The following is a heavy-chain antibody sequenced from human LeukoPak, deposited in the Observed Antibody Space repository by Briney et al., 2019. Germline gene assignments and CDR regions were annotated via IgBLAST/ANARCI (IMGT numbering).Heavy chain of an antibody. J-gene: IGHJ4*02. V-gene: IGHV3-66*01. D-gene: IGHD3-16*02. CDR1: GFTVSAYS. Sequence: GGSLRLSCAASGFTVSAYSMSWVRQAPGKGLECVSVFYAGGHTYYPDSVKGRFTISRDNSKNTLYLQMNSLRAEDTAVYYCARAYGSGYDYVWGSYRSNHFDYWGQGTLVTVSS. CDR3: ARAYGSGYDYVWGSYRSNHFDY. CDR2: FYAGGHT.